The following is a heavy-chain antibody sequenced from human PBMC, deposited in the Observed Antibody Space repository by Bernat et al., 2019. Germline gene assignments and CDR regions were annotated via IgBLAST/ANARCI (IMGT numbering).Heavy chain of an antibody. Sequence: QVQLVESGGGVVQPGRSLTLSCAASGFTFTTYAMHWVRQAPGKGLEWVAVISNDGSNKYYADSVKGRFTISRDNSKNTLYLQMNSLRPEDTAVYYCARDPNSSGWFNYLGYFDYWGQGTLLTVSS. CDR2: ISNDGSNK. D-gene: IGHD6-19*01. J-gene: IGHJ4*02. CDR3: ARDPNSSGWFNYLGYFDY. V-gene: IGHV3-30*04. CDR1: GFTFTTYA.